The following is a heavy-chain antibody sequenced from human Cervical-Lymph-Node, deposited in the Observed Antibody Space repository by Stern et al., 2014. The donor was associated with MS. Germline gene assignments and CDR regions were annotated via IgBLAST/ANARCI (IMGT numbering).Heavy chain of an antibody. CDR3: ARGYSSSWYWFDS. CDR1: GGSISSYY. Sequence: QVQLQESGPGLVKPSETLSLTCTVSGGSISSYYWSWILQPPGKGLEWIGYIYYSGSTNYNPSLKSRVTISVDTSKNQFSLKLSSVTAADTAVYFCARGYSSSWYWFDSWGQGTQVTVSS. J-gene: IGHJ5*01. V-gene: IGHV4-59*01. D-gene: IGHD6-13*01. CDR2: IYYSGST.